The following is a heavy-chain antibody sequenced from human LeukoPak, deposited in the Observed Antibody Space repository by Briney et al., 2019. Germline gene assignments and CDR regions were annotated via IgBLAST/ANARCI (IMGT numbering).Heavy chain of an antibody. D-gene: IGHD1-26*01. CDR3: ARAPQWELSFFDY. J-gene: IGHJ4*02. CDR2: ISYDGSNK. V-gene: IGHV3-30*01. Sequence: GRSLRLSCAASGFTFSSYAMHWVRQAPGKGLEWVAVISYDGSNKYYADSVKGRFTISRDNSKNTLYLQMNSLRAEDTAVYYCARAPQWELSFFDYWGQGTLVTVSP. CDR1: GFTFSSYA.